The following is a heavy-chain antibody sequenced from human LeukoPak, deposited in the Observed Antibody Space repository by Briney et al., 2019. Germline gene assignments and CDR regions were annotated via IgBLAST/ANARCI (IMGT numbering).Heavy chain of an antibody. Sequence: RGSLRLSCEASGFTFITYSMTWVRQAPGKGLEWVSIISSGSSAIFSADALEGRFTISRDDAKNLLYLDMNSLRAEDTAVYYCARGHTAVTRHFDFWGQGTLVTVSS. CDR3: ARGHTAVTRHFDF. D-gene: IGHD4-17*01. CDR1: GFTFITYS. V-gene: IGHV3-21*01. J-gene: IGHJ4*02. CDR2: ISSGSSAI.